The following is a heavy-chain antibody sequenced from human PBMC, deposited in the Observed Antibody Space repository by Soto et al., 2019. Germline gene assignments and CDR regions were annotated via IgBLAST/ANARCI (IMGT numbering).Heavy chain of an antibody. V-gene: IGHV3-74*01. CDR2: INSDGSST. CDR3: AREVSTIFGVVTYGMDV. CDR1: GFTFSSYW. Sequence: GGSLRLSCAASGFTFSSYWMHWVRQAPGKGRVWVSRINSDGSSTSYADSVKGRFTISRDNAKNTLYLQMNSLIAEDTAVYYCAREVSTIFGVVTYGMDVWGQGTTVTVSS. D-gene: IGHD3-3*01. J-gene: IGHJ6*02.